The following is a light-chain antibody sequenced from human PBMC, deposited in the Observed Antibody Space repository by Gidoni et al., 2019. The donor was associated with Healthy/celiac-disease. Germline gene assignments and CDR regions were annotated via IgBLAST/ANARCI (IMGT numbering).Light chain of an antibody. CDR3: HQYSGEPWT. CDR1: PTISIW. CDR2: DAS. J-gene: IGKJ1*01. Sequence: DIQMTQSPSTLSASVGDTVTITCRASPTISIWLAWYQQKPGKAPKLLMYDASSLESGVPPRFSGSGSATEFTLTISSLEPDDLATYYCHQYSGEPWTFGQXTKVEI. V-gene: IGKV1-5*01.